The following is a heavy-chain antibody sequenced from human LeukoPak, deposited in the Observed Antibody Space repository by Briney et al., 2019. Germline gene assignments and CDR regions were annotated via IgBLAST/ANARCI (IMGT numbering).Heavy chain of an antibody. Sequence: GGSLRLSCAASGFTFSSYGMHWVRQAPGKGLEWVAVISYDGSNKYYADSVKGRFTISRDNSKNTLYLQMNSLRAEDTAVYYCAKDFGERVGFDYWGQGTLVTVSS. CDR2: ISYDGSNK. CDR3: AKDFGERVGFDY. D-gene: IGHD3-16*01. V-gene: IGHV3-30*18. CDR1: GFTFSSYG. J-gene: IGHJ4*02.